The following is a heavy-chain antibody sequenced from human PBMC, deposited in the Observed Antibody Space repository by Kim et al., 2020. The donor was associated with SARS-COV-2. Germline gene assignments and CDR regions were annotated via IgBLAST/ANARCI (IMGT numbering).Heavy chain of an antibody. Sequence: SETLSLTCTVSGGSISSSSYYWGWIRQPPGKGLEWIGSIYYSGSTYYNPSLKSRVTISVDTSKNQFSLKLSSGTAADTAVYYCARVGGVGLVCDYWGQG. D-gene: IGHD3-10*01. CDR1: GGSISSSSYY. V-gene: IGHV4-39*07. CDR3: ARVGGVGLVCDY. J-gene: IGHJ4*02. CDR2: IYYSGST.